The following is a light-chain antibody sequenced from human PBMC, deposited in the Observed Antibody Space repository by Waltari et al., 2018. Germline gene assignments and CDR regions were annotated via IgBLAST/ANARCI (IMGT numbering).Light chain of an antibody. V-gene: IGKV3-11*01. CDR1: QSVGDY. CDR3: QQRSNWPRYT. Sequence: EIVLTQSPATLSLSPGERATLSCRASQSVGDYFAWHQQKPGQAPRLLIYDASNRATGIPARFSGSGSGTDFTLTISSLEPEDFAVYYCQQRSNWPRYTFGQGTKLEIK. J-gene: IGKJ2*01. CDR2: DAS.